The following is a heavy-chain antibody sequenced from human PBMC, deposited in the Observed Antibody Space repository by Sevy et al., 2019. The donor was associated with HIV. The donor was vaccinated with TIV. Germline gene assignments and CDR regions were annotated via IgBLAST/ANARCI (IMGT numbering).Heavy chain of an antibody. D-gene: IGHD3-16*01. Sequence: GASVKVSCKASGYTFTSYGISWVRQAPGQGLEWMGWISAYNGNTNYAQKLQGRVTMTTDTSTSTAYMELRSLRSDDTAVYYCARDRVDFWGRGLLEGYYYYYMDVWGKGTTVTVSS. CDR1: GYTFTSYG. CDR2: ISAYNGNT. J-gene: IGHJ6*03. V-gene: IGHV1-18*01. CDR3: ARDRVDFWGRGLLEGYYYYYMDV.